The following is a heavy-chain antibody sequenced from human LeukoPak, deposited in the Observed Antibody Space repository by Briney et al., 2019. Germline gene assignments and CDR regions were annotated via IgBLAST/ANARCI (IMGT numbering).Heavy chain of an antibody. D-gene: IGHD5-12*01. CDR3: ALGIVAATTLFDY. CDR2: FDPEDGES. Sequence: ASVKVSCKVSGYTLSDLAMHWVRQAPGKGLEWLGGFDPEDGESIYPQKFQGRVTMTEDTSTDTAYMELRRLTSEDTAIYCCALGIVAATTLFDYWGQGTLVTVSS. CDR1: GYTLSDLA. V-gene: IGHV1-24*01. J-gene: IGHJ4*02.